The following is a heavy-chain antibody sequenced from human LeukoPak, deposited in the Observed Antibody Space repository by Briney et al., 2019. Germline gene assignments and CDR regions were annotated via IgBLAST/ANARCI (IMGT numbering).Heavy chain of an antibody. Sequence: PGGSLRLSCATSGFTFSNYAVSWVRQAPGKGLEWVSSISGSGGTTYYADSVKGRFTISRDNAKNSLYLQMNSLRAEDTAIYYCVLRGAVAAADFWGQGTLVTVSS. CDR2: ISGSGGTT. CDR1: GFTFSNYA. J-gene: IGHJ4*02. D-gene: IGHD6-19*01. CDR3: VLRGAVAAADF. V-gene: IGHV3-23*01.